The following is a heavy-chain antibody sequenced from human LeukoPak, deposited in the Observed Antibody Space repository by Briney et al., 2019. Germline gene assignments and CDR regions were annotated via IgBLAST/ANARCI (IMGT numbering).Heavy chain of an antibody. Sequence: GGSLRLSCAASGFTFSSYGMHWVRQAPGKGLEWVAFDGSNKYYADSVKGRFTIPRDNSKNTLYLQMNSLRAEDTAVYYCAKGLSTPLACWGQGTLVTVSS. CDR2: DGSNK. J-gene: IGHJ4*02. V-gene: IGHV3-30*02. D-gene: IGHD2-15*01. CDR3: AKGLSTPLAC. CDR1: GFTFSSYG.